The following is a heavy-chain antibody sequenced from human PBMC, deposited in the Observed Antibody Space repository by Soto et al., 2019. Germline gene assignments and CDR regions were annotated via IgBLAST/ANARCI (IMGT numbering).Heavy chain of an antibody. CDR3: ARGWGYESSDYYYAY. V-gene: IGHV1-69*01. CDR2: ISPMFGTA. Sequence: QVQLVQSGAEVRKPGSSVKVSCKASGGTFSRHTISWVRQAPGQGLEWMGGISPMFGTANYAQKFQGRVTITADESTSTAYMELSGLRSEDTAIYYCARGWGYESSDYYYAYWGQGTLVIVSS. D-gene: IGHD3-22*01. CDR1: GGTFSRHT. J-gene: IGHJ4*02.